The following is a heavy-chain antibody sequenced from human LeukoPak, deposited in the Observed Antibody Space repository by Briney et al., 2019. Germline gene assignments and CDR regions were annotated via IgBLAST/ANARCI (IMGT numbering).Heavy chain of an antibody. CDR1: GGSISSGSYY. J-gene: IGHJ5*02. CDR3: ANDPLTYYDSSALGFDP. Sequence: SQTLSLTCTVSGGSISSGSYYWSWIRQPAGKGLEWIGRIYTSGSTNYNPSPKSRVTISVDTSKNQFSLKLSSVTAADTAVYYCANDPLTYYDSSALGFDPWGQGTLATVSS. D-gene: IGHD3-22*01. CDR2: IYTSGST. V-gene: IGHV4-61*02.